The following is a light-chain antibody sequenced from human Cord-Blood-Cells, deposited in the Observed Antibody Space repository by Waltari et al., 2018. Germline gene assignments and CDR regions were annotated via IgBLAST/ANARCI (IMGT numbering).Light chain of an antibody. CDR3: SSYAGSNNYV. Sequence: QSALTQPPSASGSPGQSVTISCTGTSSDVGGYNYVSWYQQHPGKAPKRMIYEVSKRPSAVPDRFSGSTSGNTASLTVSGLQAEDEADYYCSSYAGSNNYVFGTGTKVTVL. J-gene: IGLJ1*01. V-gene: IGLV2-8*01. CDR2: EVS. CDR1: SSDVGGYNY.